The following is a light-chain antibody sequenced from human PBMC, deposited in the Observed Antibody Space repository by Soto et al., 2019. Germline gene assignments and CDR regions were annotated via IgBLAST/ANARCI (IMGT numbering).Light chain of an antibody. J-gene: IGKJ5*01. CDR2: GAS. Sequence: EIVMTQSPGTLSLSPGERATLSCRASQSVSSSYLAWYQQKPGQAPRLLIYGASSRGTGIRDRFSGSGSGTAFTLTISRLEPEDFAVYYCQQYGSSPVTFGQGTRLEIK. CDR3: QQYGSSPVT. V-gene: IGKV3-20*01. CDR1: QSVSSSY.